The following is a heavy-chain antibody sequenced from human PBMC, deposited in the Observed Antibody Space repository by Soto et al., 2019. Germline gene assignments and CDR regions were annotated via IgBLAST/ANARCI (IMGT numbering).Heavy chain of an antibody. CDR2: ISFDGSNE. CDR3: ANAGYLGYASIKAY. D-gene: IGHD6-13*01. CDR1: GFTFSDHG. Sequence: QVQLVESGGGVVQPGTSLRLSCAVSGFTFSDHGMHWVRQAPGKGLEWVTVISFDGSNEYYTGSVKGRFTISRDNSKNTVYLQMNSLRVEDTAVYYCANAGYLGYASIKAYWGQGTLVTVSS. J-gene: IGHJ4*02. V-gene: IGHV3-30*18.